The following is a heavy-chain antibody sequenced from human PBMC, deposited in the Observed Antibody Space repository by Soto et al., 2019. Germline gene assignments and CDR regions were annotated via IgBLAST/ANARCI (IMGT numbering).Heavy chain of an antibody. CDR3: ARAGSNYFASGSSLPYYMDV. J-gene: IGHJ6*03. CDR2: IRQDGSEK. CDR1: LFTFGGFW. D-gene: IGHD3-10*01. Sequence: EVQLVESGGGLVQPGGSLRLSCEASLFTFGGFWLTGARWAPGKGREGVANIRQDGSEKYYVDSVKGRFTISRDNAKNSLSLQMNNLRPDDTAVYYCARAGSNYFASGSSLPYYMDVWGKGTTVTVSS. V-gene: IGHV3-7*01.